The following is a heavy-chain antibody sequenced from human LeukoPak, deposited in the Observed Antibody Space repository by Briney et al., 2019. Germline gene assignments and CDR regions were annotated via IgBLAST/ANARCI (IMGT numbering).Heavy chain of an antibody. J-gene: IGHJ4*02. Sequence: GGSLRLSCAASGFTFSSYGLHWVRQAPGKGLEWVALISYDGSNKYYADSVKGRFTISRDNSKNTLYLQMNSLRAEDTALYYCAKDLGSGLIASSWPIDYWGQGTLVTVSS. CDR1: GFTFSSYG. CDR2: ISYDGSNK. D-gene: IGHD6-13*01. CDR3: AKDLGSGLIASSWPIDY. V-gene: IGHV3-30*18.